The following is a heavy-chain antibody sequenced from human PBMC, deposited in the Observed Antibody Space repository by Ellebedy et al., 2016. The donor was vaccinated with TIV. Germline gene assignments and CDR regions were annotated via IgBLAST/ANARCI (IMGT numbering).Heavy chain of an antibody. D-gene: IGHD3-10*01. CDR1: GGSMISDDHY. J-gene: IGHJ3*01. V-gene: IGHV4-30-4*01. CDR3: ARGGGDRPHALDV. CDR2: IYYSVTT. Sequence: MPSETLSLTCTVSGGSMISDDHYWSWVRQPPGKGLEWIGYIYYSVTTYYNPSLKHRLTMSVDKSRSQVSLKLTSVTATDTAVYFCARGGGDRPHALDVWGQGTKVTVSS.